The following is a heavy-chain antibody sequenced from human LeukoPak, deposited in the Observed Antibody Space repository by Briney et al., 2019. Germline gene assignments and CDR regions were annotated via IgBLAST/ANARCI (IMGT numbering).Heavy chain of an antibody. J-gene: IGHJ4*02. CDR1: GCTLSTYE. V-gene: IGHV3-23*01. D-gene: IGHD1-26*01. CDR3: AKDSSSGTYFDY. Sequence: GGALGLPLPGSGCTLSTYEMNWVRPAPGKGAEGVCAISGSGGSTYYADSVKGRFTISRDNSKNTLYLQLKSLRAEDTAVYYCAKDSSSGTYFDYWGQGTLVTVSS. CDR2: ISGSGGST.